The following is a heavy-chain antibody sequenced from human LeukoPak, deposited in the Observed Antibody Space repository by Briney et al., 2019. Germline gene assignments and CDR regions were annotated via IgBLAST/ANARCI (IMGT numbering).Heavy chain of an antibody. Sequence: GGSLRLSCAASGFTFSSYGMHWVRQAPGKGLEWVAVIWYDGSNKYYADSVNGRFTISRDNSKNTLYLQMNSLRVEDTAVYYCARSIAAADTPDYWGQGTLVTVSS. J-gene: IGHJ4*02. CDR1: GFTFSSYG. V-gene: IGHV3-33*01. CDR2: IWYDGSNK. CDR3: ARSIAAADTPDY. D-gene: IGHD6-13*01.